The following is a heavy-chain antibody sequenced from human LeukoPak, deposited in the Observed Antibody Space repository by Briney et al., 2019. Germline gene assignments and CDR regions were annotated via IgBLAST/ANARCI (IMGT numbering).Heavy chain of an antibody. Sequence: PGGSLRLSCAASGFTFSSYSMNWVRQAPGKGLEWVSSISSSSSYIYYADSVKGRFTISRDNAKNSLYLQMNSLRAEDTAVYYCEGSGWAGGDDYWGQGTLVTVSS. CDR2: ISSSSSYI. CDR1: GFTFSSYS. CDR3: EGSGWAGGDDY. V-gene: IGHV3-21*01. D-gene: IGHD6-19*01. J-gene: IGHJ4*02.